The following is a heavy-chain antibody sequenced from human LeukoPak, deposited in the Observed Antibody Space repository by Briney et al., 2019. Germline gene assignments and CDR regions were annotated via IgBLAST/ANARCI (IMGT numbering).Heavy chain of an antibody. D-gene: IGHD3-22*01. CDR1: GITLSNYG. Sequence: GGSLRLSCAVSGITLSNYGMSWVRQAPGKGLEWVAGISGSGGSTNYADSVKGRITISRDNPKNTLYLQMNGLRAEDTAVYFCAKRGVVIRVILVGFHKEANYFDSWGQGDLVTVSS. J-gene: IGHJ4*02. CDR3: AKRGVVIRVILVGFHKEANYFDS. V-gene: IGHV3-23*01. CDR2: ISGSGGST.